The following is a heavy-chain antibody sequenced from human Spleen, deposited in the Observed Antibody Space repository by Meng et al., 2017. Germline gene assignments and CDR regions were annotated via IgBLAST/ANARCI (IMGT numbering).Heavy chain of an antibody. J-gene: IGHJ6*02. D-gene: IGHD6-13*01. CDR1: GFTFSSYA. CDR3: ARDLGYSSSWYVYPWDYYYYGMDV. V-gene: IGHV3-30*01. CDR2: ISYDGSNK. Sequence: GESLKISCAASGFTFSSYAMHWVRQAPGKGLEWVAVISYDGSNKYYADSVKGRFTISRDNSKNTLYLQMNSLRAEDTAVYYCARDLGYSSSWYVYPWDYYYYGMDVWGQGTTVTVSS.